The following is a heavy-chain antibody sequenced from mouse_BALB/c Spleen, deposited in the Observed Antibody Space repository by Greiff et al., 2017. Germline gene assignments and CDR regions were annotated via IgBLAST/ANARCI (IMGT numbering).Heavy chain of an antibody. CDR2: ISYDGSN. V-gene: IGHV3-6*02. CDR3: AREDLIRSEDY. J-gene: IGHJ4*01. Sequence: EVQLQESGPGLVKPSQSLSLTCTVTGYSITSDYAWNWIRQFPGNKLEWMGYISYDGSNNYNPSLKNRISITRDTSKNQFFLKLNSVTTEDTDTYYCAREDLIRSEDYWGQGTSVTVSS. CDR1: GYSITSDYA.